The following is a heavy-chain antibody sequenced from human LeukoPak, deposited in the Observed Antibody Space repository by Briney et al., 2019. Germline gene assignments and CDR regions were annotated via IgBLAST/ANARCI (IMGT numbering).Heavy chain of an antibody. D-gene: IGHD3-3*01. CDR1: GDSVSSNSAA. Sequence: PSQTLSLTCAISGDSVSSNSAAWNWIRQSPSRGLEWLGRTYYRSKWYNDYAVSVKSRITINPDTSKNQSSLQLNSVTPEDTAVYYCARDKRGDFWSGYPSYYMDVWGKGTTVTVSS. CDR2: TYYRSKWYN. J-gene: IGHJ6*03. V-gene: IGHV6-1*01. CDR3: ARDKRGDFWSGYPSYYMDV.